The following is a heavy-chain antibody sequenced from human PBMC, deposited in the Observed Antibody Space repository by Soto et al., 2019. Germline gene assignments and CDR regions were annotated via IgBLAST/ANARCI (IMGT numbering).Heavy chain of an antibody. CDR3: ARGYYYGLAS. J-gene: IGHJ5*02. CDR2: IGIGGDT. D-gene: IGHD3-16*01. CDR1: GFTFSSND. Sequence: GGSLRLSCVASGFTFSSNDMHWVRQVAGKGLEWVSSIGIGGDTYYPDSVKGRFTVSREDAKSSLYLQMNSLRAEDTAIYYCARGYYYGLASWGQGTLVTVSS. V-gene: IGHV3-13*01.